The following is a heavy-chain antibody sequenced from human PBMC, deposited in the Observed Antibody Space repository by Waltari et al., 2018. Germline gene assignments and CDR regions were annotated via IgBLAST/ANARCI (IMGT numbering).Heavy chain of an antibody. V-gene: IGHV3-74*01. Sequence: EVQLVESGGGLVQPGGSLRLSCAASGFTFTSSWLHWVRQAPGKGLVWVSRIYSDGSSTNYADSVKGRFTISRDNAKNTLYLQMNSLRAEDTAVYYCARCTSTSCSVWGQGTMVTVSS. CDR2: IYSDGSST. D-gene: IGHD2-2*01. CDR1: GFTFTSSW. J-gene: IGHJ3*01. CDR3: ARCTSTSCSV.